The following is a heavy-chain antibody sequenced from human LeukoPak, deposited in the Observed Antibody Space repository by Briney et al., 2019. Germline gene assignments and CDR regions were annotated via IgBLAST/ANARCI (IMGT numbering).Heavy chain of an antibody. Sequence: GGSLRLSCAASGFTFSSYNMNWVRQAPGKGLEWVSSISSSSSYIFHADSVKGRFTISRDNAKNSLYLQMNSLRADDTAVYYCARVDDYGDYFFYYYGLDVWGQGTTVAVSS. CDR2: ISSSSSYI. CDR1: GFTFSSYN. J-gene: IGHJ6*02. CDR3: ARVDDYGDYFFYYYGLDV. D-gene: IGHD4-17*01. V-gene: IGHV3-21*01.